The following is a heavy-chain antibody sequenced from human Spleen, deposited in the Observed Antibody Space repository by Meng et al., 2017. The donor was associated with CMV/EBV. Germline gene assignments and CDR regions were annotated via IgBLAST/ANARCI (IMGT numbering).Heavy chain of an antibody. J-gene: IGHJ4*02. D-gene: IGHD2-2*01. Sequence: SETLSLTCDVYGGSFSGYYWSWIRQPPGKGLEWIGEINHSGSTNYNPSLKSRVTISVDTSKNQFSLKLSSVTAADTAVYYCARVPPIVVVPAARNYYFDYWGQGTLVTVSS. CDR3: ARVPPIVVVPAARNYYFDY. CDR2: INHSGST. CDR1: GGSFSGYY. V-gene: IGHV4-34*01.